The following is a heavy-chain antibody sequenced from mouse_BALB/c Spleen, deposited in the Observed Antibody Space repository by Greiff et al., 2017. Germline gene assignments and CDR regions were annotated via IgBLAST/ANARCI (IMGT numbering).Heavy chain of an antibody. CDR2: INPSTGYT. V-gene: IGHV1-7*01. Sequence: QVQLKQSGAELAKPGASVKMSCKASGYTFTSYWMHWVKQRPGQGLEWIGYINPSTGYTEYNQKFKDKATLTADKSSSTAYMQLSSLTSEDSAVYYCARYGDYYAMDYWGQGTSVTVSS. CDR1: GYTFTSYW. CDR3: ARYGDYYAMDY. D-gene: IGHD1-1*02. J-gene: IGHJ4*01.